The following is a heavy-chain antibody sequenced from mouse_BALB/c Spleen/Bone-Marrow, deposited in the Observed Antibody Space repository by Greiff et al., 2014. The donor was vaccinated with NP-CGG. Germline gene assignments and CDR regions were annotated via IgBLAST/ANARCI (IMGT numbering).Heavy chain of an antibody. D-gene: IGHD2-1*01. CDR2: IYPSDSYT. Sequence: QVQLQQPGAELVRPGASVKLSCKASGYTFASYWINWVKQRPGQGLEWIGNIYPSDSYTNYNQKFKDKATLTVDKSSSTAYMQLSSPTSEDSAVYYCTRREGNYAFAYWGQGTLSLSLQ. V-gene: IGHV1-69*02. CDR1: GYTFASYW. J-gene: IGHJ3*01. CDR3: TRREGNYAFAY.